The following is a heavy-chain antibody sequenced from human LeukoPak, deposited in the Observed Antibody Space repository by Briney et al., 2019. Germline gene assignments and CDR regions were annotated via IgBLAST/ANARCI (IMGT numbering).Heavy chain of an antibody. CDR2: IIPIFGTA. CDR3: ARDRMEYQLLDY. CDR1: GGTFSSYA. D-gene: IGHD2-2*01. J-gene: IGHJ4*02. Sequence: SVKVSCKASGGTFSSYAISWVRQAPGQGLEWMGGIIPIFGTANYTQKFQGRVTITADESTSTAYMELSSLRSEDTAVYYCARDRMEYQLLDYWGQGTLVTVSS. V-gene: IGHV1-69*01.